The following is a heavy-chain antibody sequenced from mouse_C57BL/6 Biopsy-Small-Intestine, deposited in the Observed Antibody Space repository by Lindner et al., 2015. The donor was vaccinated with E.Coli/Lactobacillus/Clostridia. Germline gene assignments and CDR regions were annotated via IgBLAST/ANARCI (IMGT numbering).Heavy chain of an antibody. CDR2: INYTGRT. CDR1: GYSITSGYD. CDR3: ARGAYYSSSGYTMDY. V-gene: IGHV3-1*01. Sequence: VQLQESGPGLVKPSQSLSLTCTVTGYSITSGYDWHWIRHFPGNILEWMGYINYTGRTNYNPSLKSRISITHDTSKNHFFLKLISVTSEDTATYYCARGAYYSSSGYTMDYWGQGTSVTVSS. J-gene: IGHJ4*01. D-gene: IGHD2-5*01.